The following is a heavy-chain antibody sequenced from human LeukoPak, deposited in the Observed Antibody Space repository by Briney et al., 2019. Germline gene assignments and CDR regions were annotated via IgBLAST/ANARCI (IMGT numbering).Heavy chain of an antibody. CDR2: IYHSGST. CDR3: ARDRSRDIVVVVAEYNWFDP. Sequence: SETLSLTCTVSGYSISSGYYWGWIRQPPGKGLEWIGSIYHSGSTYYNPSLKSRVTISVDTSKNQFSLKLSSVTAADTAVYYCARDRSRDIVVVVAEYNWFDPWGQGTLVTVSS. J-gene: IGHJ5*02. CDR1: GYSISSGYY. V-gene: IGHV4-38-2*02. D-gene: IGHD2-15*01.